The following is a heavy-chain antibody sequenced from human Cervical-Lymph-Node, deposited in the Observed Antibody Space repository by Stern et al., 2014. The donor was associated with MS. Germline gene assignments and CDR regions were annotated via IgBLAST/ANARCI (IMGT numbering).Heavy chain of an antibody. CDR2: ISYDADVK. J-gene: IGHJ4*02. CDR1: GFTFSNYG. D-gene: IGHD1-1*01. V-gene: IGHV3-30*18. CDR3: AKKSVGTTGTTTAFDY. Sequence: QVQLVQSGGGVVQPGTSLRLSCAVSGFTFSNYGMHWVRQAPGKGLEWVAVISYDADVKFYADSVKGRFTIPRDTPKNTMYLQLNSLKVEDTAVYFCAKKSVGTTGTTTAFDYWGQGTLVTVSS.